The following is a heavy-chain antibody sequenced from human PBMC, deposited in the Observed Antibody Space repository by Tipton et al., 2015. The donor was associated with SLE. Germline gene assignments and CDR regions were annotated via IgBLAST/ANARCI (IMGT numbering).Heavy chain of an antibody. CDR2: IYTSGST. J-gene: IGHJ1*01. Sequence: TLSLTCTDSGGSISSSGYYWSGIRKPAGKGLEWIGYIYTSGSTNYNPSLTSRVTISVDTSNNQFSLKLSSVTAADTAVYYCARGGSYRGGNFQHWGQGTLVTVSS. V-gene: IGHV4-61*09. D-gene: IGHD1-26*01. CDR1: GGSISSSGYY. CDR3: ARGGSYRGGNFQH.